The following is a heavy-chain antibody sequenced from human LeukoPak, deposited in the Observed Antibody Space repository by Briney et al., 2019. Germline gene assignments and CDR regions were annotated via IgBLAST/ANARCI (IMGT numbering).Heavy chain of an antibody. CDR1: GFIFSDYY. CDR2: IRYDGSEK. V-gene: IGHV3-30*02. Sequence: PGGSLRLSCAASGFIFSDYYMSWIRQAPGKGLEWVAFIRYDGSEKDYADPVKGRFTISRDNSKNTLYLQMNSLRAEDTAVYYCWVRYSPDAFDIWGQGTMVTVSS. CDR3: WVRYSPDAFDI. J-gene: IGHJ3*02. D-gene: IGHD3-9*01.